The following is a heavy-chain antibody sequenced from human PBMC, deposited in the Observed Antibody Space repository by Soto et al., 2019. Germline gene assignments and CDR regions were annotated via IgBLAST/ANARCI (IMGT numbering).Heavy chain of an antibody. CDR3: ARDQEAGRYYYSGMDV. CDR1: GGSVSSGSDY. V-gene: IGHV4-61*01. Sequence: SETLSLTCTVSGGSVSSGSDYWSWIRQPPGKGLEWIGYIYYSGSTNYNPSLKSRVTISVDTSKNQFSLKLSSVTAADTAVYYCARDQEAGRYYYSGMDVWGQGTTVTVSS. D-gene: IGHD1-1*01. J-gene: IGHJ6*02. CDR2: IYYSGST.